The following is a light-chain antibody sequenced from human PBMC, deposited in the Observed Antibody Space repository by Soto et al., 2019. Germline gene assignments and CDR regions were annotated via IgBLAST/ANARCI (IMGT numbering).Light chain of an antibody. J-gene: IGKJ4*01. CDR1: QSVSSN. CDR2: GAS. CDR3: QQYNNWPLT. Sequence: EILMTQSPATLSVSPGERATLSCGASQSVSSNLDWYQQKPGKAPRLLIYGASTRATGIPARFTGSGSGTELTITISSLQSEDFEVYYCQQYNNWPLTFGGGTQVDIK. V-gene: IGKV3-15*01.